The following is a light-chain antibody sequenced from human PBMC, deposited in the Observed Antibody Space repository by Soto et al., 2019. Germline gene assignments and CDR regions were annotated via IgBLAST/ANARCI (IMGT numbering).Light chain of an antibody. CDR1: QSVSSY. Sequence: EIVLTQSPATLSLSPVEIATLSCMASQSVSSYLAWYQQKPGQAPRLLIYGASSRVTGIPDRFSGSGSGTDFTLTISRLEPEDFAVYYCQQYGSSPSTFGRGTKVDIK. CDR3: QQYGSSPST. CDR2: GAS. J-gene: IGKJ1*01. V-gene: IGKV3-20*01.